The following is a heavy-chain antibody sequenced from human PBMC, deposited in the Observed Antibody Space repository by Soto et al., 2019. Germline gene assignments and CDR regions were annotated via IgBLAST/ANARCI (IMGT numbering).Heavy chain of an antibody. CDR1: GGSVSSGSYY. CDR2: IYYSGST. V-gene: IGHV4-61*01. CDR3: ARAATLSGYYTGGYYYGMDV. Sequence: SETLSLTCTVSGGSVSSGSYYWRWIRQPPGKGLEWIGYIYYSGSTNYNPSLKSRVTISVDTSKNQFSLKLSSVTAADTAVYYCARAATLSGYYTGGYYYGMDVWGQGTTVTVSS. J-gene: IGHJ6*02. D-gene: IGHD3-3*01.